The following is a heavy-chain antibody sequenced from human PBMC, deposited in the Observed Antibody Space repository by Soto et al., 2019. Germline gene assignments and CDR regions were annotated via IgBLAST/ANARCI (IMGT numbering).Heavy chain of an antibody. V-gene: IGHV1-18*01. CDR2: IRTYNDNT. CDR3: ARGMVWGINYYFDY. J-gene: IGHJ4*02. Sequence: QVQLVQSGAEVKKPGASVKVSCTASAYTFTSYVISWVRQAPGQGLEWMGWIRTYNDNTNYAQKFQGRLTMTTDTSTSTGCPELRSLISDDTAVYYDARGMVWGINYYFDYWGQGTLVTVSS. CDR1: AYTFTSYV. D-gene: IGHD2-8*01.